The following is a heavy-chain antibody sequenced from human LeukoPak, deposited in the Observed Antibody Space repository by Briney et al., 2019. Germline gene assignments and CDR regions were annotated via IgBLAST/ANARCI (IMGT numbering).Heavy chain of an antibody. CDR2: ISAYNGNT. V-gene: IGHV1-18*01. CDR3: ARAENSSGRRSEYYYYMDV. CDR1: GYTFTSYG. J-gene: IGHJ6*03. Sequence: GASVKVSCKASGYTFTSYGISWVRQAPGQGLEWMGWISAYNGNTNYAQKLQGRVTMTTDTSTSTAYMELRSLRSDDTAVYYCARAENSSGRRSEYYYYMDVWGKGTTVTVSS. D-gene: IGHD3-10*01.